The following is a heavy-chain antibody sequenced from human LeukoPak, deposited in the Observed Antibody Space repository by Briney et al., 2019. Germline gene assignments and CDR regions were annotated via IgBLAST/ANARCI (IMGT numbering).Heavy chain of an antibody. CDR1: GFSFTSYA. CDR2: ITTGSSYI. J-gene: IGHJ6*03. V-gene: IGHV3-21*06. CDR3: ARVEATTARSYYYYYMDV. Sequence: GGSLRLSCSASGFSFTSYAMNWVRQAPGKGLEWVSSITTGSSYIYYADPVRGRFSVSRDNAKNSLYLEMNSLRAEDTAVYYCARVEATTARSYYYYYMDVWGKGTTVTVSS. D-gene: IGHD1-1*01.